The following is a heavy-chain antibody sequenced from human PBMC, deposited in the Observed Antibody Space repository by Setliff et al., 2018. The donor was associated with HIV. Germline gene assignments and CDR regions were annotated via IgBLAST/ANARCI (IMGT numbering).Heavy chain of an antibody. V-gene: IGHV3-74*01. CDR2: IDADETNT. J-gene: IGHJ4*02. CDR3: ARAVMRSLDY. Sequence: LRLSCAASGFSFSTHWMHWVRQTPGKGLVWVSRIDADETNTNYADSVKGRFTISRDNAKNTLYLQMSGLRVDDTAVYFCARAVMRSLDYWGQGTLVTVSS. D-gene: IGHD2-21*01. CDR1: GFSFSTHW.